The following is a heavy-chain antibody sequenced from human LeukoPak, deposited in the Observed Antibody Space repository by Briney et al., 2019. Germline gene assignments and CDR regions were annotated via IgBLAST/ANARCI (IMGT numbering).Heavy chain of an antibody. D-gene: IGHD5-18*01. CDR3: ARRYSNGYFDY. CDR1: GASISPYY. CDR2: IYYSGST. J-gene: IGHJ4*02. Sequence: SETLSLTCTVSGASISPYYWTWIRQPPGKGLEWVGYIYYSGSTNYNPSLKSRVTISVDTSKNQFSLKLSSVTAADTAVYYCARRYSNGYFDYWGQGSLVTVSS. V-gene: IGHV4-59*01.